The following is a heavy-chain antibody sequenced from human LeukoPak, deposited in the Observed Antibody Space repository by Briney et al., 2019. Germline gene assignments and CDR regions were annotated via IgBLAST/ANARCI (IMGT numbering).Heavy chain of an antibody. J-gene: IGHJ4*02. D-gene: IGHD3-22*01. Sequence: SETLSLTCTVSGGSISSYYWSWIRQPPGKGLEWIGYIYYNGSTNYNPSPKSRVTISVDTSKNQFSLKLSSVTAADTAVYYCARASYDSSGYYYFWDYWGQGTLVTVSS. CDR2: IYYNGST. CDR3: ARASYDSSGYYYFWDY. V-gene: IGHV4-59*01. CDR1: GGSISSYY.